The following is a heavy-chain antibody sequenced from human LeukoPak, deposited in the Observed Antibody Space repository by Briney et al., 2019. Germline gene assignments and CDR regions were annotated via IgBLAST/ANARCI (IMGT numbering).Heavy chain of an antibody. V-gene: IGHV1-3*01. J-gene: IGHJ4*02. CDR1: GYTFTSYA. Sequence: ASVKVSCKASGYTFTSYAMHWVRQAPGQRLEWMGWINAGNGNTKYSQKFQGRVTITRDTSASTAYVELSSLRSEDTAVYYCAREVAAAGVPDWGQGTLVTVSS. CDR2: INAGNGNT. CDR3: AREVAAAGVPD. D-gene: IGHD6-13*01.